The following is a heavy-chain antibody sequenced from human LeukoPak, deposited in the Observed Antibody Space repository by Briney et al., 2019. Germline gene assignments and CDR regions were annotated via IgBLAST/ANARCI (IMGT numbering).Heavy chain of an antibody. CDR2: IRYDGSNK. Sequence: GGSLRLSCAASGFTFSSYGMHWVRQAPGKGLEWAAFIRYDGSNKYYADSVKGRFTISRDNSKNTLYLQMNSLRAEDTAVYYCAKVGGWVFSASIEEHYWGQGTLVTVSS. J-gene: IGHJ4*02. V-gene: IGHV3-30*02. CDR3: AKVGGWVFSASIEEHY. CDR1: GFTFSSYG. D-gene: IGHD2-15*01.